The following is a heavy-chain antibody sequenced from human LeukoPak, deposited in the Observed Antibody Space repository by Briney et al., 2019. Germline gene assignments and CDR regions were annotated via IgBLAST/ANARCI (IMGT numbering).Heavy chain of an antibody. CDR3: ARRTLRGRRAAAPFDY. CDR1: GGSISSSSYY. V-gene: IGHV4-39*01. CDR2: IYYSGST. D-gene: IGHD2-2*01. Sequence: SETLSLTCTVSGGSISSSSYYWGWIRQPPGKGLEWIGSIYYSGSTYYNPSLKSRVTISVDTSKNQFSLKLSSVTAADTAVYYCARRTLRGRRAAAPFDYWGQGTLVTVSS. J-gene: IGHJ4*02.